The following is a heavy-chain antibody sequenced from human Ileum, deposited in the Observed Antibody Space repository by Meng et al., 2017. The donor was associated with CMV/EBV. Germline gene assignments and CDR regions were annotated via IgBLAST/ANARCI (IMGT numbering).Heavy chain of an antibody. V-gene: IGHV3-74*01. CDR3: ARQGDPNSVWFPLDS. CDR2: MNSDGSST. D-gene: IGHD3-16*01. J-gene: IGHJ4*02. CDR1: GFTLRTYW. Sequence: GESLKISCEASGFTLRTYWMQWVRQVPGKGLILVARMNSDGSSTLYADSVKGRFTISRDYAKNTLYLQMNDLRDEDTAVYFCARQGDPNSVWFPLDSWGPGTLVTVSS.